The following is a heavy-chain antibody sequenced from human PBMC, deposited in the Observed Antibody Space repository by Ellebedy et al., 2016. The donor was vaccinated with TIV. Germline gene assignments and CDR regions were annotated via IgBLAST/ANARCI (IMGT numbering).Heavy chain of an antibody. D-gene: IGHD6-19*01. J-gene: IGHJ4*02. CDR1: GGSIPAYY. CDR3: ARHEGDSSSGWYFDF. CDR2: IHASGRT. Sequence: GSLRLXXTVSGGSIPAYYWSWIRQPPGQGLDWIGYIHASGRTDYNPSLKSRVTISIDTSKKQFSLKFTSVTAAGTAVHYCARHEGDSSSGWYFDFWGQGALVTVSS. V-gene: IGHV4-59*08.